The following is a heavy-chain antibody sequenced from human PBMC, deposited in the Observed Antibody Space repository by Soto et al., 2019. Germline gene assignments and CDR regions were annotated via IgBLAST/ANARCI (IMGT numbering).Heavy chain of an antibody. CDR3: ARHTPAISISDH. CDR1: GGSISSYY. Sequence: SETLSLTCTVSGGSISSYYWSWIRQPPGKGLEWIGYIYDSGSTNYNPSLKSRVTISVDTSKNHFSLRLTSVTAADTAVYYCARHTPAISISDHWGQGTLVTVSS. V-gene: IGHV4-59*08. J-gene: IGHJ4*02. D-gene: IGHD2-15*01. CDR2: IYDSGST.